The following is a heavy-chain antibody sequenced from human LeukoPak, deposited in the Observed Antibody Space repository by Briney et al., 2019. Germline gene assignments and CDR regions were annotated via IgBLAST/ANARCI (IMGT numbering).Heavy chain of an antibody. CDR1: GYTFTGYY. CDR3: ARALGVRGVIITIDY. CDR2: INPNSGGT. Sequence: GASVKVSCKASGYTFTGYYMHWVRQAPGQGLEWMGWINPNSGGTNYAQKFQGRVTMTRDTSISTAYMELSRLRSDDTAVYYCARALGVRGVIITIDYWGQGTLVTVSS. J-gene: IGHJ4*02. D-gene: IGHD3-10*01. V-gene: IGHV1-2*02.